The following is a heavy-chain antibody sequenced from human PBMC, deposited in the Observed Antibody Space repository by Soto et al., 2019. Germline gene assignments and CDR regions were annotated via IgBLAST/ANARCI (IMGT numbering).Heavy chain of an antibody. CDR2: IWYDGSNK. Sequence: GGSLRLSCAASGFTFSSYGMHWVRQAPGKGLEWVAVIWYDGSNKYYADSVKGRFTISRDNSKNTLYLQMNSLRAEDTAVYYCARDAGIAARSLDYWGQGTLVTVSS. D-gene: IGHD6-6*01. J-gene: IGHJ4*02. CDR3: ARDAGIAARSLDY. V-gene: IGHV3-33*01. CDR1: GFTFSSYG.